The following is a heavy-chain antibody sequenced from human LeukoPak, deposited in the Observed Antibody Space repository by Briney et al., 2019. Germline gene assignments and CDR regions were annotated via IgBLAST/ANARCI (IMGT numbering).Heavy chain of an antibody. V-gene: IGHV4-61*08. Sequence: SETLSLTCLVSTDSISSGDYSWSWIRQPPGKGPEWIGYIYTSGSTSYNPSLKSRVTISLDTSKNQFSLRLSSVTAADTAVYYCARHSYSSSPFDYWGQGTLVTVSS. CDR1: TDSISSGDYS. CDR3: ARHSYSSSPFDY. CDR2: IYTSGST. J-gene: IGHJ4*02. D-gene: IGHD6-13*01.